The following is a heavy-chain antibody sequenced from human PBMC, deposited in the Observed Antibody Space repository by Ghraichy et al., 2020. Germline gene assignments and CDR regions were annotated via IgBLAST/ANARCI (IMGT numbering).Heavy chain of an antibody. CDR2: ILGAGIRT. CDR1: GFTFRNYA. Sequence: GGSLRLSCVASGFTFRNYAMTWVRQAPGKGLEWVSTILGAGIRTFYADSVKGRFTISRDNSGDTLYLEMNSLRAEDTALYYCAKWDDSSSSPDFWGPGTLVTVSS. V-gene: IGHV3-23*01. CDR3: AKWDDSSSSPDF. J-gene: IGHJ4*02. D-gene: IGHD6-6*01.